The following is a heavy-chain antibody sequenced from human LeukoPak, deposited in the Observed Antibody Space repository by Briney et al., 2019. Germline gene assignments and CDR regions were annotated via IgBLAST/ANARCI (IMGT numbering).Heavy chain of an antibody. CDR2: IIPIFGTA. Sequence: SVKVSCKASGGTFSGYAISWVRQAPGQGLEWMGRIIPIFGTANYAQKFQGRVTITTDESTSTAYMELSSLRSEDTAVYYCARDSDPYYYGSGSYYCSVAYWGQGTLVTVSS. V-gene: IGHV1-69*05. D-gene: IGHD3-10*01. J-gene: IGHJ4*02. CDR1: GGTFSGYA. CDR3: ARDSDPYYYGSGSYYCSVAY.